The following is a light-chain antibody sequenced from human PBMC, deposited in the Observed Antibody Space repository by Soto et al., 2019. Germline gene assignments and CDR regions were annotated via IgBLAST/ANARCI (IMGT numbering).Light chain of an antibody. CDR3: CSYAGGYTYV. V-gene: IGLV2-11*01. J-gene: IGLJ1*01. CDR2: DVT. Sequence: SALTQPRSVSGSPGQSVTISCTGTSSDVGGYNSVSWFQQYPGKAPRLMIYDVTKRPSGVPDRFSGSKSGNTASLTISGLQAEDEADFYCCSYAGGYTYVFGTGTKVTVL. CDR1: SSDVGGYNS.